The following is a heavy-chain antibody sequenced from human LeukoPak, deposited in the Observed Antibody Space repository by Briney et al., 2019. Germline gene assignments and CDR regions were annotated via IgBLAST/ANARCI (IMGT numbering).Heavy chain of an antibody. J-gene: IGHJ6*03. Sequence: KPSETLSLTCAVSGYSISSGYYWGWIRQPPGKGLEWNGSIYHSGSTYYNPALKSRVTISVDTSKNQFSLKLSSVTAADTAVYYCARQQLHGHYYYYYMDVWGKGTTVTVSS. CDR2: IYHSGST. V-gene: IGHV4-38-2*01. CDR3: ARQQLHGHYYYYYMDV. D-gene: IGHD6-13*01. CDR1: GYSISSGYY.